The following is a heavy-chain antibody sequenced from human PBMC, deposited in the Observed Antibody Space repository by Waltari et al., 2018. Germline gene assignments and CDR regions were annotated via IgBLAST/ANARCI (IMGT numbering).Heavy chain of an antibody. CDR3: ARVGGLYSSGWYEYDDY. CDR1: GYTFTSYY. CDR2: INPSGGST. Sequence: QVQLVQSGAEVKKPGASVKVSCKASGYTFTSYYMHCVRQAPGPGLEWMGIINPSGGSTSYAQKFQGRVTMTRDTSTSTVYMERSSLRSEDTAVYYCARVGGLYSSGWYEYDDYWGQGTLVTVSS. V-gene: IGHV1-46*03. D-gene: IGHD6-19*01. J-gene: IGHJ4*02.